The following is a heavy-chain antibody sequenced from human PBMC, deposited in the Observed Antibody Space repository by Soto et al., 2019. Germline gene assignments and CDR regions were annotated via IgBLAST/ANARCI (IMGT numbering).Heavy chain of an antibody. CDR3: AGVYCSGGSCYSIDY. J-gene: IGHJ4*02. D-gene: IGHD2-15*01. Sequence: QVQLVQSGAEVKKPGASVKVSCKASGYTFTSYYMHWVRQAPGQGLEWMGIINPSGSTSYAQKFPGRVPMARDTSPSNVYMELSSPRSGDTAVYYCAGVYCSGGSCYSIDYLGQGTLVTVSS. CDR2: INPSGST. V-gene: IGHV1-46*03. CDR1: GYTFTSYY.